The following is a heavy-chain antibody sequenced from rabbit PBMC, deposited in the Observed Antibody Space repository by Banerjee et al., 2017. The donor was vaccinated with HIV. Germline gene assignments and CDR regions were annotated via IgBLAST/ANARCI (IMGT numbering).Heavy chain of an antibody. CDR3: ARCASAGDYSDSFHL. CDR2: IYVGSSGST. V-gene: IGHV1S45*01. Sequence: QQQLVESGGGLFQPGGSLALTCKASGFSFSNNYVMCWVRQAPGKGLEWIGCIYVGSSGSTYYASWVNGRFTISKTSSTVDLKMTSLTAADTATYFCARCASAGDYSDSFHLWGPGTLVTVS. J-gene: IGHJ4*01. D-gene: IGHD2-1*01. CDR1: GFSFSNNYV.